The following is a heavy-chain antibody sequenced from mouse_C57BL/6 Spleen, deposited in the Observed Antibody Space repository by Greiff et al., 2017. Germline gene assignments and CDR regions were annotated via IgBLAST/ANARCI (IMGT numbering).Heavy chain of an antibody. Sequence: VKLQQPGAELVKPGASVKLSCKASGYTFTSYWMHWVKQRPGRGLEWIGRIDPSSGGTKYNEKFKSKATLTVDKPSSTAYMQLSSLTSEDSAVYYCARYYDYDGAWFAYWGQGTLVTVSA. CDR1: GYTFTSYW. V-gene: IGHV1-72*01. CDR2: IDPSSGGT. D-gene: IGHD2-4*01. CDR3: ARYYDYDGAWFAY. J-gene: IGHJ3*01.